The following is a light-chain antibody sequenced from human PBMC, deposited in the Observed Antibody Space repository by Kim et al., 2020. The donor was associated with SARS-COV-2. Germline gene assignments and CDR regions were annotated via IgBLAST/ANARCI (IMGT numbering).Light chain of an antibody. CDR2: WAS. CDR3: QQYYSTPYT. Sequence: RATINCKSSQSVLYSSNNQNYLAWYQQKPGQPPKLLIYWASTRECGVPDRFSGSGSGTDFTLTISSLQAEDLAVYYCQQYYSTPYTFGQGTKLEI. J-gene: IGKJ2*01. CDR1: QSVLYSSNNQNY. V-gene: IGKV4-1*01.